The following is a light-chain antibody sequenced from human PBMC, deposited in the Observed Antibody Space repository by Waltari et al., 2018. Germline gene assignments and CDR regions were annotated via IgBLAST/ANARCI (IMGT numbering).Light chain of an antibody. CDR1: SGSIDSKY. V-gene: IGLV6-57*04. CDR3: QSYDTNNRV. J-gene: IGLJ3*02. CDR2: EDK. Sequence: NFMLTQPHSVSGSPGETVTISCTRSSGSIDSKYVQWYQQRPGSAPTTVHYEDKQRPFGVPARFSGSIDSSSNSASLTISGLKTEDEAEYYGQSYDTNNRVFGGGTMLTVL.